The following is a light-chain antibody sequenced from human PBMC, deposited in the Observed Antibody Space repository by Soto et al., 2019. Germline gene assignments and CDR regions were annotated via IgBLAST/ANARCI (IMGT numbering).Light chain of an antibody. CDR2: GAS. CDR1: QSVSSN. CDR3: QQYNNWLTWT. J-gene: IGKJ1*01. Sequence: EIVMTQSPATLSVSPGERATLSCRASQSVSSNLAWYQQKPGQAPRLLIYGASTRATGIPARFSGSGSGTEFTLTISSLQPEDFAVYYCQQYNNWLTWTFGQGTKVDIK. V-gene: IGKV3-15*01.